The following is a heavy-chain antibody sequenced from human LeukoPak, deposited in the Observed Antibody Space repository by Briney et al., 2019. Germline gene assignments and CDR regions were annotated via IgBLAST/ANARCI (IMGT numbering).Heavy chain of an antibody. Sequence: GGSLRLSCAASGFTFSSYWMHWVRQAPGKGLVWVSRINSDGSRTTYADSVKGRFLISRDNSKNMLFLQMNSLIIEDTAVYYCARNSDYYDYSPQSVWGQGTLVTVS. V-gene: IGHV3-74*01. CDR1: GFTFSSYW. J-gene: IGHJ4*02. D-gene: IGHD3-22*01. CDR2: INSDGSRT. CDR3: ARNSDYYDYSPQSV.